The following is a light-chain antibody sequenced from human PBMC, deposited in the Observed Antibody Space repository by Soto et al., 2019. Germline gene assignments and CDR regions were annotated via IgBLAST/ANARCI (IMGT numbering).Light chain of an antibody. J-gene: IGLJ2*01. V-gene: IGLV1-44*01. CDR1: SSNIGSNT. CDR2: SND. Sequence: QLVLTQSPSASGSSGQKVSISCSGSSSNIGSNTVNWYQLVPGTAPKLLIYSNDQRPSAVPGRFSGSKSGTSASLTISGLHSEDEADYYCATWDDSLNNVIFGGGTKLTVL. CDR3: ATWDDSLNNVI.